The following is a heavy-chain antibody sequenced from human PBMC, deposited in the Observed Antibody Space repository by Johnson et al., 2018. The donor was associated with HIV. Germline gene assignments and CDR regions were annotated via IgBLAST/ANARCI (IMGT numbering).Heavy chain of an antibody. V-gene: IGHV3-7*02. J-gene: IGHJ3*02. D-gene: IGHD3-16*01. CDR1: GFTFSSHW. Sequence: EQLVESGGGLVQPGGSLRLSCAASGFTFSSHWMSWVRQAPGKGLEWVANIKQDGSERYYVDSVKGRFTISRDNAKNSLYLQMNSLRAEDTAVYYFARPQGGAPLAMAFDIWGQGTMVTVS. CDR3: ARPQGGAPLAMAFDI. CDR2: IKQDGSER.